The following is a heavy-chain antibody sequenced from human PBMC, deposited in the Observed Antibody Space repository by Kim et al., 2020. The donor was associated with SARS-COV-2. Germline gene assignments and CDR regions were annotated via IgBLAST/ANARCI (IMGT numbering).Heavy chain of an antibody. Sequence: VKGRFTISRDNSKNTLYLQMNSLRAEDTAVYYCAKDYSSSSSDYYYGMDVWGQGTTVTVSS. V-gene: IGHV3-23*01. D-gene: IGHD6-6*01. J-gene: IGHJ6*02. CDR3: AKDYSSSSSDYYYGMDV.